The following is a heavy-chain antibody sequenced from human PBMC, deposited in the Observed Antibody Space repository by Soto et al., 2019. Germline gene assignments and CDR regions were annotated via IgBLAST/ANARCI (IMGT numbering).Heavy chain of an antibody. V-gene: IGHV4-4*02. CDR3: ARGRRGSSWYLGGGWFDP. CDR2: VYHSGST. Sequence: QVQLQESGPGLVKPSGTLSLTCAVSGGSISSSNWWSWVRQPPGKGLEWIGEVYHSGSTNYNPSLKSRVTISVDKSKNQFSLKLSSVTAADTAVYYCARGRRGSSWYLGGGWFDPWGQGTLVTVSS. J-gene: IGHJ5*02. D-gene: IGHD6-13*01. CDR1: GGSISSSNW.